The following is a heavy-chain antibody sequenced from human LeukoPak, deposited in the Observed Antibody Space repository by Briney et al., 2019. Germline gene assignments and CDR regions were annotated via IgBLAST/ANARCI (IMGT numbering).Heavy chain of an antibody. CDR2: INHSGST. Sequence: SETLSLTCTVSGGSISSGGYYWSWIRQPPGKGLEWIGEINHSGSTNYNPSLKSRVTISVDTSKNQFSLKLSSVTAADTAVYYCAAHLDSSGWPFDYWGQGTLVTVSS. CDR1: GGSISSGGYY. D-gene: IGHD6-19*01. J-gene: IGHJ4*02. CDR3: AAHLDSSGWPFDY. V-gene: IGHV4-39*07.